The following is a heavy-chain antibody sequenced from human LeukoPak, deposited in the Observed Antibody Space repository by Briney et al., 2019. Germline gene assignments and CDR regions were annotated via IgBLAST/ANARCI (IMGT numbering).Heavy chain of an antibody. Sequence: ASLKVSCKASGYTFTSYSISGVRQAPRQGLERMGWISAYNCNTNYAHKLHGTVTMTTDTSTSTAYMELRSLRSDDTAVYYCARVICSSTRCYAQGHLHYWGQGTLVTVSS. V-gene: IGHV1-18*04. CDR3: ARVICSSTRCYAQGHLHY. CDR2: ISAYNCNT. CDR1: GYTFTSYS. J-gene: IGHJ4*02. D-gene: IGHD2-2*01.